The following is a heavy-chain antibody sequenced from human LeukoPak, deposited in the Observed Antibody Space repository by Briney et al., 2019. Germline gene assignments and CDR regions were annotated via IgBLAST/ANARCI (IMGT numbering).Heavy chain of an antibody. CDR3: ARDYYDSSGYYY. J-gene: IGHJ4*02. D-gene: IGHD3-22*01. CDR2: MNPNSGNT. CDR1: GYTFTSYD. Sequence: ASVKFSCKASGYTFTSYDINWVRQATGQGLEWMGWMNPNSGNTGYAQKFQGRVTMTRNTSISTDYMELSSLRSEDTAVYYCARDYYDSSGYYYWGQGTLVTVSS. V-gene: IGHV1-8*01.